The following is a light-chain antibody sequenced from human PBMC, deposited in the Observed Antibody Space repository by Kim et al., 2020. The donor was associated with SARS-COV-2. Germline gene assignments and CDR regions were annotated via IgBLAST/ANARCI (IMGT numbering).Light chain of an antibody. J-gene: IGKJ2*01. CDR3: QQRSHWPYT. CDR1: QSVSRL. CDR2: DGS. V-gene: IGKV3-11*01. Sequence: EIVLTQSPATLSLSPGERATLSCRASQSVSRLVAWYRQKPGQAPRLLIYDGSTRATGIPASFSASGSGTDFTLTISNVDPEDFAVYYCQQRSHWPYTFGQGTKLE.